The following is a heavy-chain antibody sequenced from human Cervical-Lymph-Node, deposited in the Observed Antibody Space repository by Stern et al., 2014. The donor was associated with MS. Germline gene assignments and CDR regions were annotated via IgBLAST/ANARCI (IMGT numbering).Heavy chain of an antibody. J-gene: IGHJ6*02. CDR2: IKEDGSEK. CDR3: ARGTLLRFSETFIPYQFFYGLDV. D-gene: IGHD1-1*01. CDR1: GLPFNSYW. Sequence: EVQLVESGGDLVQPGGSLRLSCAASGLPFNSYWMTWVRQAPGKGLEWVANIKEDGSEKHYGDSVKGRFTVSRDNAKNSVYLEMNSLRAEDSAVFYCARGTLLRFSETFIPYQFFYGLDVWGQGTTVTVSS. V-gene: IGHV3-7*03.